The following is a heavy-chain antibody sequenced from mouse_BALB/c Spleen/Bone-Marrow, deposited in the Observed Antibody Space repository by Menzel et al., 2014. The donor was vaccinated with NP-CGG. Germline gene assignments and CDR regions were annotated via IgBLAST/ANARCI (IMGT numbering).Heavy chain of an antibody. CDR1: GFTFTDYY. J-gene: IGHJ4*01. CDR3: ARFPMDY. V-gene: IGHV7-3*02. CDR2: IRNKAYSYTT. Sequence: EVQGVESGGGLVQPGGSLRLSCTTSGFTFTDYYMSWVRQPPGKALEWLVFIRNKAYSYTTEYSASVRGRFTISRDNSQSILYLQMNTLRAEDSATYYCARFPMDYWGQGTSATVSS.